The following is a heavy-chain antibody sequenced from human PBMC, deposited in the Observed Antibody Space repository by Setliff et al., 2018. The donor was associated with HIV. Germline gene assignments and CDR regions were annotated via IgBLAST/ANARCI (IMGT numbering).Heavy chain of an antibody. V-gene: IGHV3-33*01. CDR2: IWYDGSNK. J-gene: IGHJ3*02. CDR1: GFTFSTYG. D-gene: IGHD2-15*01. Sequence: GGSLSLSCAASGFTFSTYGMHWVRQAPGKGLEWVAVIWYDGSNKYYADSVKGRFTISRDNSKNTLYLQMNSLRVEDTAVYYCARGRGSAFDIWGQGTSVTVS. CDR3: ARGRGSAFDI.